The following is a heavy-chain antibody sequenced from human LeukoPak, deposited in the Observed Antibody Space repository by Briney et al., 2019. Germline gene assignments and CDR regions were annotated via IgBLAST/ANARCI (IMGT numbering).Heavy chain of an antibody. CDR1: GGSFSGYY. J-gene: IGHJ4*02. V-gene: IGHV4-34*01. CDR3: ARGKKLTTVTTPYDY. CDR2: INHSGST. Sequence: SETLSLTCAVYGGSFSGYYWSWIRQPPGKGLEWIGEINHSGSTNYNPSLKSRVTISVDTSKNQFSLKLSSVTAADTAVYYCARGKKLTTVTTPYDYWGQGTLVTVSS. D-gene: IGHD4-17*01.